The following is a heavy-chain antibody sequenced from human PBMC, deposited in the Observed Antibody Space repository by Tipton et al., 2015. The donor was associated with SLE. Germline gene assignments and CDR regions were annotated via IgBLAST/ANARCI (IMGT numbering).Heavy chain of an antibody. CDR3: ARRTGAIFGVVIYYYYYGMDV. CDR1: GGSISSSSYY. D-gene: IGHD3-3*01. J-gene: IGHJ6*02. V-gene: IGHV4-39*07. CDR2: IYYSGST. Sequence: TLSLTCTVSGGSISSSSYYWGWIRQPPRKGLEWIGSIYYSGSTYYNPSLKSRVTISVDTSKNQFSLKLSSVTAADTAVYYCARRTGAIFGVVIYYYYYGMDVWGQGTTVTVSS.